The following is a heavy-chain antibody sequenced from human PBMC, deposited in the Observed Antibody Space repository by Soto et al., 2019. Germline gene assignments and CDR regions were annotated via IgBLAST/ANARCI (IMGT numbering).Heavy chain of an antibody. CDR2: IYYSGST. V-gene: IGHV4-31*03. J-gene: IGHJ3*02. D-gene: IGHD4-17*01. Sequence: SETLSLTCTVSGGSISSGGYYWSWIRQHPGKGLEWIGYIYYSGSTYYNPSLKSRVTISVDTSKNQFSLKLSSVTAADTAVYYCARTVRSESVAFNIWGQGTMVTVSS. CDR1: GGSISSGGYY. CDR3: ARTVRSESVAFNI.